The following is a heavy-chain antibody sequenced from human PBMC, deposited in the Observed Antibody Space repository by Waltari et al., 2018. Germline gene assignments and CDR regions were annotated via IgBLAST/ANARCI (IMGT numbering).Heavy chain of an antibody. Sequence: EVQLLEYGGGLVQPGESLRLYCAATGFTLNRYAMNGVRQAPGKGLEWVSAISGSGGSTYYADSVKGRFTISRDNSKNTLYLQMNSPRAEDTAVYYCAKDHASYYDSSGYYGAFDIWGQGTMVTVSS. CDR1: GFTLNRYA. V-gene: IGHV3-23*01. D-gene: IGHD3-22*01. CDR2: ISGSGGST. J-gene: IGHJ3*02. CDR3: AKDHASYYDSSGYYGAFDI.